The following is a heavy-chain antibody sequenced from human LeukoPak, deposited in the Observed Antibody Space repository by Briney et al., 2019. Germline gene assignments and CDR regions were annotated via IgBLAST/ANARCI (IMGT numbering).Heavy chain of an antibody. CDR1: GDSVSSNKAA. Sequence: SQTLSLTCTIPGDSVSSNKAAWNWIRQSPSRGLEWLGRTYYDSQWYRDYAVSVKSRMTVNPDTSKNQFSLHLNSVTPEDTAVYYCARNYYGSGSYYTLDSWGPGTLVTVSS. CDR3: ARNYYGSGSYYTLDS. D-gene: IGHD3-10*01. CDR2: TYYDSQWYR. J-gene: IGHJ4*02. V-gene: IGHV6-1*01.